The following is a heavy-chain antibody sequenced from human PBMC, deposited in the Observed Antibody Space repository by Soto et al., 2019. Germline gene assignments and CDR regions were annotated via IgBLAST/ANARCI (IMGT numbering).Heavy chain of an antibody. Sequence: SLRLSCAASGFTFSSYSMNWVRQAPGKGLEWVSYISSSSSTIYYADSVKGRFTISRDNAKNSLYLQMNSLRAEDTAVYYCAREYSRYYYYMDVWGKGTTVTV. J-gene: IGHJ6*03. CDR1: GFTFSSYS. V-gene: IGHV3-48*01. CDR2: ISSSSSTI. CDR3: AREYSRYYYYMDV. D-gene: IGHD2-15*01.